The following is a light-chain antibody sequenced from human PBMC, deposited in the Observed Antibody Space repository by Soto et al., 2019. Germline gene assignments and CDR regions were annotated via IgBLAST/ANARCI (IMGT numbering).Light chain of an antibody. CDR1: QSVSSY. CDR2: DAS. J-gene: IGKJ3*01. V-gene: IGKV3-11*01. CDR3: QQRSNWPRLT. Sequence: EIVLTQSPATLSLSPGERATLSCRASQSVSSYLAWYQQKPGQAPRLLIYDASNRATGIPARFSGSGSGTDFTLTISSLAPEDFAVYYCQQRSNWPRLTFGPGTKVYIK.